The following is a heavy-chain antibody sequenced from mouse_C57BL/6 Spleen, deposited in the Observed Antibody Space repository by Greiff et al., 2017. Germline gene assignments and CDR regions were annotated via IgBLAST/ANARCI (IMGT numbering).Heavy chain of an antibody. J-gene: IGHJ2*01. CDR3: ARGPSTVDY. V-gene: IGHV1-19*01. Sequence: VQLQQSGPVLVKPGASVKMSCKASGYTFTDYYMNWVKQSHGKSLEWIGVINPYNGGTSYNQKFKGKATLTVDKSSSTAYMELNSLTSEDSAVYYCARGPSTVDYWGQGTTLTVSS. CDR1: GYTFTDYY. CDR2: INPYNGGT. D-gene: IGHD1-1*01.